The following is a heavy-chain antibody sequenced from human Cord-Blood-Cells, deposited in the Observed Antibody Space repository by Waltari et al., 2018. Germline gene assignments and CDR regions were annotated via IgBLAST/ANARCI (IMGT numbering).Heavy chain of an antibody. V-gene: IGHV1-69*06. CDR2: IIPIFGTA. CDR3: ARHCSGGSCYASYYYYYGMDV. CDR1: GGTFSSYA. Sequence: QVQLVQSGAEVKKPGSSVKVSCKASGGTFSSYAISWVRQAPGQGLEWMGGIIPIFGTANDAQKYQGRVTITSDKSTSTAYMELSSLRSEDTAVYYCARHCSGGSCYASYYYYYGMDVWGQGTTVTVSS. J-gene: IGHJ6*02. D-gene: IGHD2-15*01.